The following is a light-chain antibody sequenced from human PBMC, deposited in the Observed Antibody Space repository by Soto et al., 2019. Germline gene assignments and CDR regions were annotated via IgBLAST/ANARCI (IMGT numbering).Light chain of an antibody. CDR2: YDV. CDR1: SSNIGNNA. Sequence: QLVLTQPPSVSEAPRRRVTISCSGSSSNIGNNAVNWYQQLPGKAPKLLIYYDVLLPSGVSDRFSGSKSATSASLDISGLQSEDEADYYCAAWDDGLNGYVFGTGTKLTVL. V-gene: IGLV1-36*01. CDR3: AAWDDGLNGYV. J-gene: IGLJ1*01.